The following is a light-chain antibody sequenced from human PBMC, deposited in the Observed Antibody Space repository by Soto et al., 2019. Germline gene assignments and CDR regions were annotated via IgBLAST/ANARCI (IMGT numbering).Light chain of an antibody. CDR3: NSYAGSIV. CDR2: EVS. J-gene: IGLJ3*02. Sequence: QSALTQPPSASGSLGQSVTISCTGTSIDVGGYNYVSWYQQHPGKAPKLMIYEVSKRPSGVPDRFSGSKSGNTASLTVSGLQAEDEADYYCNSYAGSIVFGGGTKVTVL. CDR1: SIDVGGYNY. V-gene: IGLV2-8*01.